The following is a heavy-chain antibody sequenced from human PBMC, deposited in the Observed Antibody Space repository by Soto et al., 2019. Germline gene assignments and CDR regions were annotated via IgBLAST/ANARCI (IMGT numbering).Heavy chain of an antibody. D-gene: IGHD6-13*01. V-gene: IGHV4-61*01. J-gene: IGHJ4*02. CDR2: MYNSGNY. CDR3: ACGSSASAYIDY. Sequence: SETLSLTCTVSGGSVSSGSYDWSWIRQPPGKGLEWIGYMYNSGNYDYNPSLKSRVTISVDTSKNQFSLKLNSVTAADTAVYYCACGSSASAYIDYWGQGTLVTVSS. CDR1: GGSVSSGSYD.